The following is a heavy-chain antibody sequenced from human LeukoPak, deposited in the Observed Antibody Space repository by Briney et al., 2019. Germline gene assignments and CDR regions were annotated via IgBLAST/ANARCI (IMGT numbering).Heavy chain of an antibody. CDR1: GGSISSYY. D-gene: IGHD5-12*01. V-gene: IGHV4-59*04. CDR2: IYYSGST. CDR3: ARRGYITGYDLT. Sequence: SETLSLPCTVSGGSISSYYWRWIRQPPGKGLEWVGYIYYSGSTYYNPSLKSRVIMSVDTSKNQFSLNLSSVTATDTAVYYCARRGYITGYDLTWGEGTLVTVSS. J-gene: IGHJ5*02.